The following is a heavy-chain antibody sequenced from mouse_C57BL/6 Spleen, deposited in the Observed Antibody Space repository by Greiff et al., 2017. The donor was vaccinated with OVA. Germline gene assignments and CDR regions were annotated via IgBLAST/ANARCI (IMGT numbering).Heavy chain of an antibody. CDR3: ARTYYGYAMDY. J-gene: IGHJ4*01. CDR2: IYPGDGDT. Sequence: VKVVESGPELVKPGASVKISCKASGYAFSSSWMNWVKQRPGKGLEWIGRIYPGDGDTNYNGKFKGKATLTADKSSSTAYMQLSSLTSEDSAVYCCARTYYGYAMDYWGQGTSVTVSS. D-gene: IGHD1-1*01. V-gene: IGHV1-82*01. CDR1: GYAFSSSW.